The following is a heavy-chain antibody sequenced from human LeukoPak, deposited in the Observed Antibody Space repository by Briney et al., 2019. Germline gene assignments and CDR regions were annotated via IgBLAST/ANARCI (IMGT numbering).Heavy chain of an antibody. CDR1: GGSISSYY. CDR3: ARGPSPCCGGDCYPDAFDI. CDR2: IYYSGST. Sequence: ETLSLTCTVSGGSISSYYWSWIRQPPGKGLEWIGYIYYSGSTNYNPSLRSRVTISVDTSKNQFSLKLRSVTAADTAVYYCARGPSPCCGGDCYPDAFDIWGQGTMVTVSS. D-gene: IGHD2-21*02. J-gene: IGHJ3*02. V-gene: IGHV4-59*12.